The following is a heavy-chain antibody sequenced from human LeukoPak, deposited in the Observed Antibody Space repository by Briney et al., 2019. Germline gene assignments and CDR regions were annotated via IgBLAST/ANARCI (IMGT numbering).Heavy chain of an antibody. CDR1: GFTFSSSA. J-gene: IGHJ4*02. CDR3: ANGSPYSLLDY. D-gene: IGHD4-11*01. Sequence: GGSLRLSCAASGFTFSSSAMSWVRQAPGKGLEWVSSISGSGSGGSTYYADSVKGRFTISRDNSKNTLYLQMTSLRAEDTAVYYCANGSPYSLLDYWGQGTLVTVSS. CDR2: ISGSGSGGST. V-gene: IGHV3-23*01.